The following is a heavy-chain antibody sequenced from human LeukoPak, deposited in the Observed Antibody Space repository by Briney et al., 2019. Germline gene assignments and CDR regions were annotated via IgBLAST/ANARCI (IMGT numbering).Heavy chain of an antibody. J-gene: IGHJ4*02. CDR2: IYSGGST. D-gene: IGHD2-2*02. Sequence: HGGSLRLSCAASGFTLSNNYMSWVRQAPGKGLEWVSVIYSGGSTYYADSVKGRFTISRDNSKNTLYLQMNSLSTEDTAVYYCARAPGPYCSSTSCYSLDYWGQGTLVTVSS. CDR3: ARAPGPYCSSTSCYSLDY. V-gene: IGHV3-66*02. CDR1: GFTLSNNY.